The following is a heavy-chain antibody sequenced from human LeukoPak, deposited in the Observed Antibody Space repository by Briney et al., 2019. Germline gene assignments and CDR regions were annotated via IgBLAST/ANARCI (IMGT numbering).Heavy chain of an antibody. CDR3: ARIGVSSGWAFDH. CDR1: GGSISSSSYY. CDR2: IYYSGST. V-gene: IGHV4-61*05. J-gene: IGHJ4*02. Sequence: SETLSLTCTVSGGSISSSSYYWSWIRQPPGKGLEWIGYIYYSGSTNYNPSLKSRVTISVDTSKNQFSLKLSSVTAADTAVYYCARIGVSSGWAFDHWGQGTLVTVSS. D-gene: IGHD6-19*01.